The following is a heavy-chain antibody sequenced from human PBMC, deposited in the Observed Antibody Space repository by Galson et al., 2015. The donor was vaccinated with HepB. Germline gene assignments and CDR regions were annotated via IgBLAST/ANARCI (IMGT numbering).Heavy chain of an antibody. CDR2: IFYDDSQQ. D-gene: IGHD2-15*01. CDR1: GFTFSNYG. Sequence: SLRLSCAASGFTFSNYGIHWVRQAPGKGLEWVTYIFYDDSQQFYADSVKGRFTISRDNSKNTLYLQMDYLRAEDTAVYYCARDLAARSFDYWGQGTLVTVSS. CDR3: ARDLAARSFDY. V-gene: IGHV3-33*01. J-gene: IGHJ4*02.